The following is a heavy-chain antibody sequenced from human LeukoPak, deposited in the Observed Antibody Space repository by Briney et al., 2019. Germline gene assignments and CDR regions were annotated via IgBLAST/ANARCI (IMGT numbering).Heavy chain of an antibody. Sequence: SSQTLSLTCTVSGGSISSGSYYWSWIRQPAGKGLEWIGRIYTSGSTNYNPSLKSRVTISVDTSKSQFSLKLSSVTAADTAVYYCARSIMDTAMVADFDYWGQGTLVTVSS. CDR3: ARSIMDTAMVADFDY. CDR1: GGSISSGSYY. V-gene: IGHV4-61*02. D-gene: IGHD5-18*01. J-gene: IGHJ4*02. CDR2: IYTSGST.